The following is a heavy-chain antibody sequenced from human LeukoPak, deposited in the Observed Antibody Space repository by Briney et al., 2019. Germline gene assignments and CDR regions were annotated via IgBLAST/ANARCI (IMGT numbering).Heavy chain of an antibody. CDR3: ARDKVGHFDY. CDR1: GGSISRGDYY. J-gene: IGHJ4*02. Sequence: SETLSLTCTVSGGSISRGDYYWGWIRQPPGKGLEWIWYIYYSGSTYYNPSLKSRVTISVDTSKNQFSLKLSSVTAADTAVYYCARDKVGHFDYWGQGTLVTVSS. CDR2: IYYSGST. D-gene: IGHD2-2*01. V-gene: IGHV4-30-4*01.